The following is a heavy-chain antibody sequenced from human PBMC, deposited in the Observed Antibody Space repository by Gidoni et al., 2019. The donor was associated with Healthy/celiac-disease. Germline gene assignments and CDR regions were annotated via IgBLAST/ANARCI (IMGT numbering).Heavy chain of an antibody. CDR1: GGSISSSIYY. J-gene: IGHJ4*02. CDR2: IYYSGST. D-gene: IGHD6-13*01. V-gene: IGHV4-39*07. Sequence: QLQLQESGPGLVKPSETLSLTCTVSGGSISSSIYYWGLIRQPPGKGLECIGSIYYSGSTYYNSSFKSLGTISVDTYKNQFSLKLSSVTAAETAVYYCARDNGLLEAAGKAFDYWGQGTLVTVSS. CDR3: ARDNGLLEAAGKAFDY.